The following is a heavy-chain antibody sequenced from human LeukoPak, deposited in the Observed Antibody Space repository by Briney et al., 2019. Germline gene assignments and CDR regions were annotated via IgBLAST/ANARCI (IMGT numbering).Heavy chain of an antibody. V-gene: IGHV3-33*06. J-gene: IGHJ4*02. CDR1: GFTFSSYG. Sequence: GRSLRLPCAASGFTFSSYGMHWVRQAPGKGLEWVAVIWYDGSNKYYADSVKGRFTISRDNSKNTLYLQMNSLRAEDTAVYYCAKAGEGATYFDYWGQGTLVTVSS. D-gene: IGHD1-26*01. CDR3: AKAGEGATYFDY. CDR2: IWYDGSNK.